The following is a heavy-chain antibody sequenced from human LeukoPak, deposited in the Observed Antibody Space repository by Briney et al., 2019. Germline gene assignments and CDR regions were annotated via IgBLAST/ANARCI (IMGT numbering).Heavy chain of an antibody. CDR2: IYYSGST. CDR3: ARDGGRGYSYGSDTFHI. J-gene: IGHJ3*02. Sequence: SETLSLTCTVSGGSISSYYWSWIWQPPGKGLEWIGYIYYSGSTNYNPSLKSRVTISVDTSKNQFSLKLSSVTAADTAVYYCARDGGRGYSYGSDTFHIWGQGSMVTVSS. CDR1: GGSISSYY. V-gene: IGHV4-59*01. D-gene: IGHD5-18*01.